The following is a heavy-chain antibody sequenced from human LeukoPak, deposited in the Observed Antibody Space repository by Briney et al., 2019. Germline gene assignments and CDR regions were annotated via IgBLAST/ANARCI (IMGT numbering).Heavy chain of an antibody. J-gene: IGHJ4*02. CDR2: IQYDGSHK. V-gene: IGHV3-30*02. CDR1: GFTFISYG. CDR3: AKHGDYKYGFDY. Sequence: GGSLRLSCTASGFTFISYGMHWVRQAPGKGLEWVAFIQYDGSHKYHADSVKGRFTISRDNSKNTLYLQMNSLRAEDTAVYYCAKHGDYKYGFDYWGQGTLVTVSS. D-gene: IGHD4-17*01.